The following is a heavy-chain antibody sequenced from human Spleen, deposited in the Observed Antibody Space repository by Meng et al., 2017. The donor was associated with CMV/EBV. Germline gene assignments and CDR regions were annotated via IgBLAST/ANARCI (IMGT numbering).Heavy chain of an antibody. V-gene: IGHV4-39*07. CDR2: IYYIGST. Sequence: SETLSLTCSVSGGSISSSSYYWGWIRQPPGEGLEWIGSIYYIGSTDHNPSLRSRVIISVDTSKNQFSLTLKSVTVADTAVYYCARVGVKASPSWYGMDVWGQGTTVTVSS. D-gene: IGHD3-3*01. J-gene: IGHJ6*02. CDR1: GGSISSSSYY. CDR3: ARVGVKASPSWYGMDV.